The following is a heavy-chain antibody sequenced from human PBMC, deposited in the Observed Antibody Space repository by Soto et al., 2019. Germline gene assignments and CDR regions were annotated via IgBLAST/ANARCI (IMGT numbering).Heavy chain of an antibody. Sequence: QVQLVQSGAEVKKPGSSVKVSXKXPGGTXSTYAISWVRQAPGQGLEWRGGVIPIFGTPKYAQKFQGRVKITADESTSTGYMELRSLRSEDTAVYYCARSQGGSSSLDIYYYYYYGMDVWGQGTTVTVSS. D-gene: IGHD2-15*01. CDR3: ARSQGGSSSLDIYYYYYYGMDV. CDR2: VIPIFGTP. V-gene: IGHV1-69*01. J-gene: IGHJ6*02. CDR1: GGTXSTYA.